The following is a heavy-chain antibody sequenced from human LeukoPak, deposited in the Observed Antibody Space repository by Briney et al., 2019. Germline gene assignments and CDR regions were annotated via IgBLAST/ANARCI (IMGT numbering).Heavy chain of an antibody. CDR1: GYTFTSYD. V-gene: IGHV1-8*01. D-gene: IGHD2-15*01. J-gene: IGHJ6*02. CDR3: ARGQGCSGGSCYSYYYYYYGMDV. CDR2: MNPNSGNT. Sequence: ASVKVSCKASGYTFTSYDINWVRQATGQGLEWMGWMNPNSGNTGYAQKFQGRVTMTRNTSISTAYMELSSLRSEDTAVYYCARGQGCSGGSCYSYYYYYYGMDVWGQGTTVTVSS.